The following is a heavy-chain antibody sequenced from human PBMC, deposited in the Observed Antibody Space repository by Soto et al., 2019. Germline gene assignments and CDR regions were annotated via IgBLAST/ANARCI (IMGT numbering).Heavy chain of an antibody. J-gene: IGHJ6*03. Sequence: PGGSLRLSCAASGFTFDTYAMSWVRQAPGKGLEWVSAISGSGAKTYYADSVKGRFTISRDNSKNTLYLQMNSLRAEDTAVYHCAKLKCSGGSCYSGRLVDYFYYYMDVWGKGTTVTVSS. CDR3: AKLKCSGGSCYSGRLVDYFYYYMDV. V-gene: IGHV3-23*01. D-gene: IGHD2-15*01. CDR2: ISGSGAKT. CDR1: GFTFDTYA.